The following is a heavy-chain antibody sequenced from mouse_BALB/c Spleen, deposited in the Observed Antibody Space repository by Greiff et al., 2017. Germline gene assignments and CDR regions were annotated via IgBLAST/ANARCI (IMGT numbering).Heavy chain of an antibody. CDR3: AREGSTMITTRAMDY. Sequence: VKLQESGPELVKPGASVKISCKASGYAFSSSWMNWVKQRPGQGLEWIGRIYPGDGDTNYNGKFKGKATLTADKSSSTAYMQLSSLTSVDSAVYFCAREGSTMITTRAMDYWGQGTSVTVSS. J-gene: IGHJ4*01. CDR1: GYAFSSSW. D-gene: IGHD2-4*01. CDR2: IYPGDGDT. V-gene: IGHV1-82*01.